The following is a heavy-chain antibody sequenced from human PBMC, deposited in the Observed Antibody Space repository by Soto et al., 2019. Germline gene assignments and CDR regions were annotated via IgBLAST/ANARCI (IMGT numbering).Heavy chain of an antibody. J-gene: IGHJ4*02. D-gene: IGHD5-12*01. V-gene: IGHV1-46*01. Sequence: ASVKVSCKASGYTFTSYYMHWVRQAPGQGLEWMGIINPSGGSTSYAQKFQGRVTMTRDTSTSTVYMELSSLGSEDTAVYYCARDTSFSGIEMATIFGFSGMMAYWGQGTLVTVSS. CDR3: ARDTSFSGIEMATIFGFSGMMAY. CDR1: GYTFTSYY. CDR2: INPSGGST.